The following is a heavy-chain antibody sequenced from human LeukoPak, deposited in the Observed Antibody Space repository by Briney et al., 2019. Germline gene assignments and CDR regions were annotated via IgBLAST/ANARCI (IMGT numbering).Heavy chain of an antibody. CDR2: ISGSGGST. CDR3: AGHQNPATMIVVAVLRY. Sequence: GGSLRLSCAASGFTFSSYGMSWVRQAPGKGLGWVSAISGSGGSTYYADSVKGRFTISRDNSKNTLYLQMNSLRAEDTAVYYCAGHQNPATMIVVAVLRYWGQGALVTVSS. D-gene: IGHD3-22*01. V-gene: IGHV3-23*01. CDR1: GFTFSSYG. J-gene: IGHJ4*02.